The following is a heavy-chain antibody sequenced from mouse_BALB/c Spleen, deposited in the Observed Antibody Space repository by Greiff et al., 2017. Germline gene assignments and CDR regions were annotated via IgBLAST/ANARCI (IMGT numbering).Heavy chain of an antibody. CDR3: ARLDGFAMDY. V-gene: IGHV1S137*01. J-gene: IGHJ4*01. D-gene: IGHD1-1*01. CDR2: ISTYYGDA. CDR1: GYTFTDYA. Sequence: VQLVESGAELVRPGVSVKISCKGSGYTFTDYAMHWVKQSHAKSLEWIGVISTYYGDASYNQKFKGKATMTVDKSSSTAYMELARLTSEDSAIYYCARLDGFAMDYWGQGTSVTVSS.